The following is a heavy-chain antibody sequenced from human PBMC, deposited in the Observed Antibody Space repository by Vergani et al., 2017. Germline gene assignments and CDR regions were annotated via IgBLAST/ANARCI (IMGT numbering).Heavy chain of an antibody. CDR1: GGSISSYY. D-gene: IGHD6-13*01. J-gene: IGHJ2*01. Sequence: QVQLQESGPGLVKPSETLSLTCTVSGGSISSYYWSWIRQPPGKGLEWIGNIDYSGSTNYSPSLKSRVTISVDTSKNQFSLTLSSVTDAATAVYYCARDLSSTWSRYFDLWGRGTLITVSS. V-gene: IGHV4-59*01. CDR2: IDYSGST. CDR3: ARDLSSTWSRYFDL.